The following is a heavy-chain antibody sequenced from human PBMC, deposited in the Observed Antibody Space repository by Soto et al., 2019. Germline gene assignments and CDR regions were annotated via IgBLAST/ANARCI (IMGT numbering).Heavy chain of an antibody. CDR2: IYYPGST. J-gene: IGHJ6*02. CDR3: ARDQEGNYADYEGSEYYHGLDV. CDR1: AASIITISHC. D-gene: IGHD4-17*01. Sequence: SETLSLTSTVSAASIITISHCWGWIRQHPGKGLAWIGYIYYPGSTYYNPSLKSRVTISVDTSKNQFSLKLSSVTAADTAVYYCARDQEGNYADYEGSEYYHGLDVWGQGPTGTGSS. V-gene: IGHV4-31*03.